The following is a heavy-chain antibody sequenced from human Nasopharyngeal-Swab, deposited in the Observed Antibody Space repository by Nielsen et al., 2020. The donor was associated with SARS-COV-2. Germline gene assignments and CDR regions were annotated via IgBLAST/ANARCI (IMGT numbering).Heavy chain of an antibody. CDR3: TTATAAAGTYYYDSSGYYYFDY. CDR2: IKSKTDGGTT. Sequence: VRQAPGKGLEWVGCIKSKTDGGTTDYAAPVKGRFTISRDDSKNTLYLQMNSLKTEDTAVYYCTTATAAAGTYYYDSSGYYYFDYWGQGTLVTVSS. J-gene: IGHJ4*02. D-gene: IGHD3-22*01. V-gene: IGHV3-15*07.